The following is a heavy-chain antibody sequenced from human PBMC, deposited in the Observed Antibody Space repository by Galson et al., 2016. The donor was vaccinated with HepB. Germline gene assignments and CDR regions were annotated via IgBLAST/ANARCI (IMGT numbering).Heavy chain of an antibody. CDR2: INSDGSWT. V-gene: IGHV3-74*01. D-gene: IGHD1-26*01. J-gene: IGHJ4*02. CDR1: GFSFNNYW. CDR3: ARGSQEFDY. Sequence: SLRLSCAASGFSFNNYWMFWVRQGPGKELVWVSRINSDGSWTFYADSVKGRFTISRDNAKNTMYLQMNSLTAEDTAVYYCARGSQEFDYWGQGTLVTVSS.